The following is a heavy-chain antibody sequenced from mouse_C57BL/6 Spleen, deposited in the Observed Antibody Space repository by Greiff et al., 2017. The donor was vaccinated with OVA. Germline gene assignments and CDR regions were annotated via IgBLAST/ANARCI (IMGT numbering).Heavy chain of an antibody. D-gene: IGHD3-2*02. CDR2: IDPETGGT. J-gene: IGHJ3*01. CDR3: TWDSSGYFAY. Sequence: QVQLQQSVAELVRPGASVTLSCKASGYTFTDYEMHWVKQTPVHGLEWIGAIDPETGGTAYNQKFKGKAILTADKSSSTAYMELRSLTSEDSAVYYCTWDSSGYFAYWGQGTLVTVSA. CDR1: GYTFTDYE. V-gene: IGHV1-15*01.